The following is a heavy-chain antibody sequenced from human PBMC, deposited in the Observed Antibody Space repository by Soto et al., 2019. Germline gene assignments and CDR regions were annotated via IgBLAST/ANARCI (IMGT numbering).Heavy chain of an antibody. Sequence: QVQLQESGPGLVKPSETLSLTCTVSGGTISRYYWSWIRQPPGKGLEWIGYMYNTGSTVYNPSFKCRVTITIDTTNTQFSLKLNSVTAADTAVYYCARELRVYSGHGGTPLDVWGQGTTVTVSS. CDR2: MYNTGST. CDR1: GGTISRYY. J-gene: IGHJ6*02. CDR3: ARELRVYSGHGGTPLDV. D-gene: IGHD2-8*01. V-gene: IGHV4-59*01.